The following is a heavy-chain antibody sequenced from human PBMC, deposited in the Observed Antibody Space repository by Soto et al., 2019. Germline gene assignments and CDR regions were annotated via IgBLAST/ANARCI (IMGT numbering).Heavy chain of an antibody. CDR3: ARDEAGDYYYMDV. J-gene: IGHJ6*03. CDR1: GFTFSSYS. D-gene: IGHD3-10*01. CDR2: ISSSSSYI. V-gene: IGHV3-21*01. Sequence: GGSLRLSCAASGFTFSSYSMNWVRQAPGKGLEWVSSISSSSSYIYYADSVKGRFTISRDNAKNSLYLQMNSLRAEDTAVYYCARDEAGDYYYMDVWGKGTTVTVSS.